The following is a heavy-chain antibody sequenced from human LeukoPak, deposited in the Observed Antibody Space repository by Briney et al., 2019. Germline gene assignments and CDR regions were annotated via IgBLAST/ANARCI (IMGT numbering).Heavy chain of an antibody. CDR3: AKDGKGAPVAGTGYFDY. CDR1: GFTFSSYA. J-gene: IGHJ4*02. CDR2: ISGSGGNT. D-gene: IGHD6-19*01. Sequence: PGASLILSCAASGFTFSSYAMSWVRQAPGKGLEWVSVISGSGGNTYYADSVKGRFTISRDNSKNTLYLQMNSLRAEDTAIYYCAKDGKGAPVAGTGYFDYWGQGTLVTVSS. V-gene: IGHV3-23*01.